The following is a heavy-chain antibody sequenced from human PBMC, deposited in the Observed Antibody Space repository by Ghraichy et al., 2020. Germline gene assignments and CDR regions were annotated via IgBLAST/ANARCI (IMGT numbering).Heavy chain of an antibody. V-gene: IGHV3-9*03. CDR1: GFTFDEYD. CDR2: INWNSGKI. Sequence: GGSLRLSCATSGFTFDEYDMHWVRQVPGKGLEWVSGINWNSGKIDYVDSVKGRFTISRDNSENTMYLQMNSLRAEDMAAYYCAKGRGSTSGHYGPDYWGQGTLVTVSS. J-gene: IGHJ4*02. CDR3: AKGRGSTSGHYGPDY. D-gene: IGHD2-2*01.